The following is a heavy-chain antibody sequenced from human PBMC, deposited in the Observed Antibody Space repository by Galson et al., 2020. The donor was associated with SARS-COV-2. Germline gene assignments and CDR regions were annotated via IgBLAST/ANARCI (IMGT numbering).Heavy chain of an antibody. CDR3: ARGLRLWFRGDNWFDP. Sequence: SETLSLTCAVYGGSFSGYYWSWIRQPPGKGLEWIGEINHSGSTNYNPSLKSRVTISVDTSKNQFSLKLSSVTAADTAVYYCARGLRLWFRGDNWFDPWGQGTLVTVSS. CDR1: GGSFSGYY. CDR2: INHSGST. J-gene: IGHJ5*02. V-gene: IGHV4-34*01. D-gene: IGHD3-10*01.